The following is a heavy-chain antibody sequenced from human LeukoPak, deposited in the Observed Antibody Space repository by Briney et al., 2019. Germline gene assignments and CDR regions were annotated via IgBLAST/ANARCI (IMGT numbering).Heavy chain of an antibody. CDR3: AREWELRLNAFDI. CDR1: GFTFSGYA. Sequence: RSGGSLRLSCAASGFTFSGYAMHWVLQAPGKGLEWVAVISYDGSNKYYADSVKGRFTISRDNSKNTLYLQMNSLRAEDTAVYYCAREWELRLNAFDIWGQGTMVTVSS. CDR2: ISYDGSNK. J-gene: IGHJ3*02. D-gene: IGHD1-7*01. V-gene: IGHV3-30-3*01.